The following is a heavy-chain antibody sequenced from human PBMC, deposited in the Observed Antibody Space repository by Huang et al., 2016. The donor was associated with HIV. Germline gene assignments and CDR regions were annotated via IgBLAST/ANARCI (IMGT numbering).Heavy chain of an antibody. CDR3: AGIRGHHGDYFDY. V-gene: IGHV1-2*02. CDR2: INPNSGCT. CDR1: GYTFTGYY. J-gene: IGHJ4*02. D-gene: IGHD4-17*01. Sequence: QVQLVQSGAEVKNPGASVKVSCKASGYTFTGYYMHWVLQAPGQGLGWMGWINPNSGCTNYAQQFQGRVTMTRDTSISTAYMELSRLRSDDTAVYYCAGIRGHHGDYFDYWGQGTLVTVSS.